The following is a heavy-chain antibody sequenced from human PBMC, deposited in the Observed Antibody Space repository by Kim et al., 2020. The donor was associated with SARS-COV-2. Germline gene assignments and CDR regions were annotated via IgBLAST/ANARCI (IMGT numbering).Heavy chain of an antibody. Sequence: SETLSLTCTVSGGSISSGGYYWSWIRQHPGKGLEWIGYIYYSGSTYYNPSLKSRVTISVDTSKNQFSLKLSSVTAADTAVYYCARAGYSSSWYVLGTWGQGTLVTVSS. CDR1: GGSISSGGYY. V-gene: IGHV4-31*03. CDR2: IYYSGST. CDR3: ARAGYSSSWYVLGT. D-gene: IGHD6-13*01. J-gene: IGHJ5*02.